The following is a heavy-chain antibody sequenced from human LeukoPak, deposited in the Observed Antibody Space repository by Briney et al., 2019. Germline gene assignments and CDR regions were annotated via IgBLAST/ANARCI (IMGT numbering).Heavy chain of an antibody. V-gene: IGHV4-61*01. CDR3: ARFNSYYGSGSHESTFFDY. CDR1: GGSISSGSYY. D-gene: IGHD3-10*01. CDR2: IDFSGST. J-gene: IGHJ4*02. Sequence: PSQTLSLTCTVSGGSISSGSYYWSWIRQPPGKGLEWIGSIDFSGSTKYNPSLKSRVTISIDASKNQFSLKLSSVTAADTAVYYCARFNSYYGSGSHESTFFDYWGQGTLVTVSS.